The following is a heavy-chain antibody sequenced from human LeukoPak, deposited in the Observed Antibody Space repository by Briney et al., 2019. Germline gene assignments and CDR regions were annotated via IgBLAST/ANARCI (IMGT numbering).Heavy chain of an antibody. J-gene: IGHJ4*02. CDR1: GYTFTDYY. CDR2: VDPEDGET. CDR3: ATDSRYCTNGVCYNIPIDY. Sequence: ASVKVSCKVSGYTFTDYYMHWVQQAPGKGLEWMGLVDPEDGETIYAEKFQGRVTITADTSTHTAYMELSSLRSEDTAVYYCATDSRYCTNGVCYNIPIDYWGQGTLVTVSS. D-gene: IGHD2-8*01. V-gene: IGHV1-69-2*01.